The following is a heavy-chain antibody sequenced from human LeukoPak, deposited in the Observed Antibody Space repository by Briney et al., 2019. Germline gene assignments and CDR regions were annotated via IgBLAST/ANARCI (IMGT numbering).Heavy chain of an antibody. J-gene: IGHJ4*02. Sequence: GGSLRHSCAASGFTFSSYAMSWVRQAPGKGLEWVSAISGSGGSTYYADSVKGRFTISRDNSKNTLYLQMNSLRAEDTAVYYCAKVQGYDFWSGYCPFDYWGQGTLVTVSS. CDR2: ISGSGGST. D-gene: IGHD3-3*01. V-gene: IGHV3-23*01. CDR3: AKVQGYDFWSGYCPFDY. CDR1: GFTFSSYA.